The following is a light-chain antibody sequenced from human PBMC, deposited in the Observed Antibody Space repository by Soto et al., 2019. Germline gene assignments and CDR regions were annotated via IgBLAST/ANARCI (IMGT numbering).Light chain of an antibody. J-gene: IGKJ3*01. CDR1: QSISSW. V-gene: IGKV1-5*03. Sequence: DIQMTQSPSTLSASVGDRVTITCRASQSISSWLAWYQQKPGKAPKLLIYKASSLESGVPSRFSGSGSGTEFTLTISSLQRDDFATYYCQQYNSYSFFGPGTKVDIK. CDR2: KAS. CDR3: QQYNSYSF.